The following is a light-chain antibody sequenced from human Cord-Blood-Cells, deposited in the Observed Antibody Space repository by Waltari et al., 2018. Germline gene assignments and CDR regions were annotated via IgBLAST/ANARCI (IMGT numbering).Light chain of an antibody. Sequence: VMTQSPATLSVSPGESATLSCRASQSVSSNLAWYQQKPGQAPRLLIYGASTRATGIPARCSGSGSGTEVTLTISSLQSEDFAVYYCQQYNNWPPLTFGGGTKVEIK. V-gene: IGKV3-15*01. CDR3: QQYNNWPPLT. CDR1: QSVSSN. CDR2: GAS. J-gene: IGKJ4*01.